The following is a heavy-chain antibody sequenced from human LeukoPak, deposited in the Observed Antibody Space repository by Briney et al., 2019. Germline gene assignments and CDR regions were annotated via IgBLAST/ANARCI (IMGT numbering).Heavy chain of an antibody. CDR2: ISAYNGNT. D-gene: IGHD3-22*01. V-gene: IGHV1-18*01. J-gene: IGHJ4*02. Sequence: ASVKVFCKASGGTFSSYAISWVRQAPGQGLEWMGWISAYNGNTNHAQKLQGRVTMTTDTSTSTAYMELRSLRSDDTAVYYCAREVITTRGEDYWGQGTPVTVSS. CDR3: AREVITTRGEDY. CDR1: GGTFSSYA.